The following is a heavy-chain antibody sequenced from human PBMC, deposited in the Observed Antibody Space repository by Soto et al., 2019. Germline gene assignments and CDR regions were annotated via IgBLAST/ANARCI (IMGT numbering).Heavy chain of an antibody. D-gene: IGHD3-10*01. Sequence: GESLKIPCKGSRYSFAGYWIGGVRQMTGKGLDWMGVIYPGDSDTRYSPSFHGQVTISADKSISTAYLQWSSLKASDTAMYFCARLPGVRGVFDGFNVWGQGTMVTVSS. CDR2: IYPGDSDT. J-gene: IGHJ3*01. CDR1: RYSFAGYW. CDR3: ARLPGVRGVFDGFNV. V-gene: IGHV5-51*01.